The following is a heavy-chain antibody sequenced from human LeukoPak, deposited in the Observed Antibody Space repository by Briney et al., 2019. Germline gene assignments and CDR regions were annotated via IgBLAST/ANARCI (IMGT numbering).Heavy chain of an antibody. CDR2: ISESDGST. Sequence: GGSLRLSCAASGSTFSRYAMSWVRQAPGKGLEWLSAISESDGSTYYADSVKGRFTISRDNSKNTLYLQMNSLGADDTAVYFCAKDISQGYTFGSIXEDYWGQGTLVTVSS. V-gene: IGHV3-23*01. CDR3: AKDISQGYTFGSIXEDY. CDR1: GSTFSRYA. J-gene: IGHJ4*02. D-gene: IGHD5-18*01.